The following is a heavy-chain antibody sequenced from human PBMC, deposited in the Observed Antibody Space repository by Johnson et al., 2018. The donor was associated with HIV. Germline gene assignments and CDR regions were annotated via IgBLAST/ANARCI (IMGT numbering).Heavy chain of an antibody. J-gene: IGHJ3*02. CDR2: ISSSGSTI. Sequence: QVQLVESGGGLVKPGGSLRLSCAASGFTFSDYYMSWIRQAPGKGLEWVSYISSSGSTIYYADAVKGRLPISRDNSKNTLYMQMNSLKPEDTALYYCARGARGDLEWLLSGHAFDIWGQGTMVTVSS. CDR3: ARGARGDLEWLLSGHAFDI. D-gene: IGHD3-3*01. CDR1: GFTFSDYY. V-gene: IGHV3-11*04.